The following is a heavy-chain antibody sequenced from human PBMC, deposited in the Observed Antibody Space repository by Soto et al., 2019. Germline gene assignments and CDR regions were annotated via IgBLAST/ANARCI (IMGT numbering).Heavy chain of an antibody. D-gene: IGHD7-27*01. CDR3: VRSERLETGVTFDY. CDR1: GGTFSSYT. Sequence: QVQLVQSGAEVKKPGSSVKVSCKASGGTFSSYTISWVRQAPGQGLEWMGRIIPILGIANYAQKFQGRVTITADKSTSTAYMELSSLRSEDTAVYYCVRSERLETGVTFDYWGQGTLVTVSS. J-gene: IGHJ4*02. CDR2: IIPILGIA. V-gene: IGHV1-69*02.